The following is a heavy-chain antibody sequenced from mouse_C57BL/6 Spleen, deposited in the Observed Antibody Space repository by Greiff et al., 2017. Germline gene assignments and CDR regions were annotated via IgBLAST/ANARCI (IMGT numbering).Heavy chain of an antibody. Sequence: QVQLKQPGAELVKPGASVKVSCKASGYTFTSYWMHWVKQRPGQGLEWIGRIHPSDSDTNYNQKFKGKATLTVDKSSSTAYMQLSSLTSEDSAVYYCAIRDGNYDTWYFDVWGTGTTVTVSS. D-gene: IGHD2-1*01. CDR1: GYTFTSYW. V-gene: IGHV1-74*01. CDR3: AIRDGNYDTWYFDV. J-gene: IGHJ1*03. CDR2: IHPSDSDT.